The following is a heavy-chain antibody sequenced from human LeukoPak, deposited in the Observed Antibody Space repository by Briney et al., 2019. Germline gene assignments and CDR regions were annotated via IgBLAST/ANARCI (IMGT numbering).Heavy chain of an antibody. Sequence: GASVKVSCKASGYTFTSYDINWVRQATGQGLEWMGWMNPNSGNTGYAQKFQGRVTMTRNTSISTAYMELSSLRSEDTAVYYCARELVGAIQADPWGQGTLVTVSS. CDR3: ARELVGAIQADP. J-gene: IGHJ5*02. CDR2: MNPNSGNT. V-gene: IGHV1-8*01. CDR1: GYTFTSYD. D-gene: IGHD1-26*01.